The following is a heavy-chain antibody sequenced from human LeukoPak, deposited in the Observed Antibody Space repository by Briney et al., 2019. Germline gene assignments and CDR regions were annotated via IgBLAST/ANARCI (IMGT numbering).Heavy chain of an antibody. CDR1: DGSIINYY. CDR2: IYYSGNT. Sequence: SETLSLTCTVSDGSIINYYWGWVRQAPGKGLEWIGSIYYSGNTYYNSSLKSRVTISRDTSKNQFSLKLSSVTAADTAVYYCARDVWFGAGRTFDYWGQGTLVTVSS. D-gene: IGHD3-10*01. J-gene: IGHJ4*02. CDR3: ARDVWFGAGRTFDY. V-gene: IGHV4-39*07.